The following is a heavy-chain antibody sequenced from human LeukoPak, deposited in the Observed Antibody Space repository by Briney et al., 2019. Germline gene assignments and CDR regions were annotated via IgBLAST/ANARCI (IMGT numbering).Heavy chain of an antibody. V-gene: IGHV3-23*01. Sequence: GGSLRPSCAASDFTFRTYAMTWFRQAPGKGLEWVSAISDSGSNTFYADSVKGRFTISRDNAKNSLYLQMNSLRADDTAVFYCAREWADYTSSSLDSWGQGTLVTVSS. CDR3: AREWADYTSSSLDS. CDR2: ISDSGSNT. CDR1: DFTFRTYA. J-gene: IGHJ4*02. D-gene: IGHD6-13*01.